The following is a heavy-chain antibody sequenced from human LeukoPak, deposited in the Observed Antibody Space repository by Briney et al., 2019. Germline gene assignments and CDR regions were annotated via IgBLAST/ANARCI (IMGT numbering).Heavy chain of an antibody. D-gene: IGHD3-22*01. CDR2: INPSGGST. J-gene: IGHJ4*02. CDR1: GCTFTSYY. Sequence: GASVKVSCKASGCTFTSYYMHWVRQAPGQGLEWMGIINPSGGSTSYAQKFQGRVTMTRDTSTSTVYMELSSLRSEDTAVYYCARDSYDSSDPKYYFDYWGQGTLVTVSS. V-gene: IGHV1-46*01. CDR3: ARDSYDSSDPKYYFDY.